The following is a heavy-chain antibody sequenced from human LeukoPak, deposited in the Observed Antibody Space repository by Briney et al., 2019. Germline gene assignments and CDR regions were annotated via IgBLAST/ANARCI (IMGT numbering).Heavy chain of an antibody. CDR3: ARGLLDGYTHPAAFDI. CDR1: GGSISSGDYY. D-gene: IGHD5-24*01. J-gene: IGHJ3*02. CDR2: IYHSGST. Sequence: SETLSLTCTVSGGSISSGDYYWSWIRQPPGKGLEWIGSIYHSGSTYYNPSLKSRVTISVDTSKNQFSLKLSSVTAADTAVYYCARGLLDGYTHPAAFDIWGQGTMVTVSS. V-gene: IGHV4-39*07.